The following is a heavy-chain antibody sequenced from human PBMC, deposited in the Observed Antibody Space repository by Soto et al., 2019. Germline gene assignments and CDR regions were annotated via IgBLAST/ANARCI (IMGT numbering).Heavy chain of an antibody. J-gene: IGHJ6*03. D-gene: IGHD3-3*01. V-gene: IGHV4-34*01. Sequence: SETLSLTCAVYGGSFSGYYWSWIRQPPGKGLEWIGEINHSGSTNYNPSLKSRVTISVDTSKNQFSLKLSSVTAADTAVYYCARGVGIYDFWSGYYYYYYMDVWGKGTTVTVSS. CDR3: ARGVGIYDFWSGYYYYYYMDV. CDR2: INHSGST. CDR1: GGSFSGYY.